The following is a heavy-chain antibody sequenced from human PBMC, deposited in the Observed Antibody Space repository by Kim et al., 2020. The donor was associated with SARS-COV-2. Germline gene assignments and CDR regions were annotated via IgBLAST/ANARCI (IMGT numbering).Heavy chain of an antibody. D-gene: IGHD7-27*01. CDR1: GFTFSIYV. Sequence: GGSLRLSCAASGFTFSIYVMTWVRQAPGKGLEWVSAISGSGGSTYYADSVKGRFTISRDNSKNTLYLQMNSLRAEDTAVYYCARGNWGYWYFDLWGRGTLVTVSS. CDR2: ISGSGGST. CDR3: ARGNWGYWYFDL. J-gene: IGHJ2*01. V-gene: IGHV3-23*01.